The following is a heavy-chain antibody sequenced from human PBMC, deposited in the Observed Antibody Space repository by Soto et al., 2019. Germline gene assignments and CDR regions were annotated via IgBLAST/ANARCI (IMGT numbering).Heavy chain of an antibody. J-gene: IGHJ5*02. CDR2: IRHNGDT. D-gene: IGHD4-17*01. CDR1: GGSFTDYK. CDR3: AGGPDYGDYDA. V-gene: IGHV4-34*01. Sequence: PSETLSLTCVVSGGSFTDYKWTWIRQSPEKGLEWIGEIRHNGDTDPKPSLRSRLTMSLDTSKNQFSLHLSSVTSADTAVYFCAGGPDYGDYDAWGQGTLVTVSS.